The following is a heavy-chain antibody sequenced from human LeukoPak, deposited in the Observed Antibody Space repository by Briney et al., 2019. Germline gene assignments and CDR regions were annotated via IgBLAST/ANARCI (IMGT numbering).Heavy chain of an antibody. CDR1: GYTFTSYG. J-gene: IGHJ4*02. D-gene: IGHD2-21*02. CDR3: ARGAYCGGDCYPEVDY. CDR2: ISAYNGNT. V-gene: IGHV1-18*01. Sequence: GASVKVSCKASGYTFTSYGISWVRQAPGQGLEWMGRISAYNGNTKYAQKLQGRVTMTTDTSTSTAYMELSSLRSEDTAVYYCARGAYCGGDCYPEVDYWGQGTLVTVSS.